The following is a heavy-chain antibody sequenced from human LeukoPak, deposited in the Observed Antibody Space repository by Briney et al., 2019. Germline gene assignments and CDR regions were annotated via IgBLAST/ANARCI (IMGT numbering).Heavy chain of an antibody. D-gene: IGHD2-15*01. CDR2: IIPIFGTA. J-gene: IGHJ5*02. V-gene: IGHV1-69*13. CDR3: ARDADCSGGSCYSPAYNWFDP. Sequence: ASVKVSCKASGGTFSSYAISWVRQAPGQGLEWRGGIIPIFGTANYAQKFQGRVTITADESTSTAYMELSSLRSEDTAVYYCARDADCSGGSCYSPAYNWFDPWGQGTLVTVSS. CDR1: GGTFSSYA.